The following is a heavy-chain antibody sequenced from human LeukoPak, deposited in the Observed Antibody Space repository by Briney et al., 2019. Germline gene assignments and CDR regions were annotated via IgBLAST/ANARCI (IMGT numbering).Heavy chain of an antibody. D-gene: IGHD5-24*01. V-gene: IGHV3-30*02. CDR1: GFTFSSYG. CDR2: IRYDGSNK. CDR3: VYNTACTGC. J-gene: IGHJ4*02. Sequence: HPGGSLRLSCAASGFTFSSYGMHWFGQAPGKGLEGLAFIRYDGSNKYYADSVKGRFTISRDNSKNTLYLQMNSLRAEDTAVYYCVYNTACTGCWGQGTLVTVSS.